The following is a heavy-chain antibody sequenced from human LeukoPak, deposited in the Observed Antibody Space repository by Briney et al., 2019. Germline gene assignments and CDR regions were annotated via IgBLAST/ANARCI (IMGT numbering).Heavy chain of an antibody. V-gene: IGHV1-18*01. CDR1: GYTFTSYG. CDR2: ISAYNGNT. D-gene: IGHD3-22*01. Sequence: ASVKVSCKASGYTFTSYGISWVRQAPGQGLEWMGWISAYNGNTNYAQKLQGRVTMTTDTSTSTAYMELRSLRSDDAAVYYCARAGPYYYDSSGYYPNFDYWDQGTLVTVSS. J-gene: IGHJ4*02. CDR3: ARAGPYYYDSSGYYPNFDY.